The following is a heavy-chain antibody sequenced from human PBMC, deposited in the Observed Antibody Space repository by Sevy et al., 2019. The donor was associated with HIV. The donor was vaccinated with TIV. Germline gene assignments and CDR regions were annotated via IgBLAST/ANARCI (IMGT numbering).Heavy chain of an antibody. CDR2: ISGSGGST. CDR3: AKDPLLQYYYDSSGYYYFDY. D-gene: IGHD3-22*01. CDR1: GFTFSSYA. Sequence: GGSLRLSCAASGFTFSSYAMSWVRQAPGKGLEWVSAISGSGGSTYYEDSVKGRFTISRDNSKNTLYLQMNSLRAEDTAVYYCAKDPLLQYYYDSSGYYYFDYWGQGTLVTVSS. J-gene: IGHJ4*02. V-gene: IGHV3-23*01.